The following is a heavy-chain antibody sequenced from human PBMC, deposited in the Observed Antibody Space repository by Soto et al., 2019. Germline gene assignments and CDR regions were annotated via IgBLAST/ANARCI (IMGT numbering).Heavy chain of an antibody. J-gene: IGHJ4*02. V-gene: IGHV4-39*01. D-gene: IGHD6-19*01. CDR3: ADMRGQWLPRD. Sequence: QLQLQESGPRLVEPSETLSLTCTVSGGSISGSDYYWAWLRQPPGKGLEWLGTIYRTGTAYYNPSLKSRVTQFVDPSKNQFFLILNSVSAADTAVYFCADMRGQWLPRDWGQGILVTVSS. CDR2: IYRTGTA. CDR1: GGSISGSDYY.